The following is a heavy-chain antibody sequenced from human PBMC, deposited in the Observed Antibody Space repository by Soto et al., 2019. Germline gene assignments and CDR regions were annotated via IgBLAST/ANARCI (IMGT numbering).Heavy chain of an antibody. J-gene: IGHJ4*02. Sequence: GGSLRLSCAASGFTFSDYYMSWIRQAPGKGLEWVSYISSSGSTIYYADSVKGRFTISRDNAKNSLYLQMNSLRAEDTAVYYCARVVGLSADYCSSTSCREVFVDYWGQGTLVTVSS. CDR1: GFTFSDYY. CDR3: ARVVGLSADYCSSTSCREVFVDY. V-gene: IGHV3-11*01. CDR2: ISSSGSTI. D-gene: IGHD2-2*01.